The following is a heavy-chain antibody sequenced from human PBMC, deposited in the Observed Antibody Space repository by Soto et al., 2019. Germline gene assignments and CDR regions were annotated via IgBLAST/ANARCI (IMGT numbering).Heavy chain of an antibody. J-gene: IGHJ4*02. CDR2: IAYDGTIK. D-gene: IGHD1-26*01. CDR1: GFTFSANA. V-gene: IGHV3-30-3*01. Sequence: QEQLVESGGDVVQPGRSLTISCAASGFTFSANAMHWVRQAPGKGLEWVAVIAYDGTIKIYRDSVKGRFTISRDDSKSTLYLQMNSLRPEDTAVYYCARDKIKGAPDYLDSWGQGTLVTVSS. CDR3: ARDKIKGAPDYLDS.